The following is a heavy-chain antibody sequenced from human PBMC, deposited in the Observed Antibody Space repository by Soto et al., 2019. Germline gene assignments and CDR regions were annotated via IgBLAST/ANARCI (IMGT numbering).Heavy chain of an antibody. V-gene: IGHV1-69*15. CDR2: IVPNFGSV. D-gene: IGHD3-22*01. J-gene: IGHJ4*02. CDR1: GGTFSSYS. CDR3: TRVSNYDSSGSLDY. Sequence: SVKVSCKAPGGTFSSYSINWVRQTPGQGLEWMGRIVPNFGSVNYAQKFQGRVTITADESTSTAYMELSSLRSEDTAVYYCTRVSNYDSSGSLDYWGQGTLVTVSS.